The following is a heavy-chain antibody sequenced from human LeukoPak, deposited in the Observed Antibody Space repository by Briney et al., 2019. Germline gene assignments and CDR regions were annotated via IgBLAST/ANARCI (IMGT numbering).Heavy chain of an antibody. CDR2: IYISGNT. CDR3: ARGGYDILTGYYSSNWFDP. Sequence: SETLSLTCTVSGGSISSGSYCWSWIRQPAGKGLEWIGHIYISGNTNYNPSLKSRVTISVDTSKNQFSLKLSSVTAADTAVYYCARGGYDILTGYYSSNWFDPWGQGTLVTVSS. V-gene: IGHV4-61*09. CDR1: GGSISSGSYC. J-gene: IGHJ5*02. D-gene: IGHD3-9*01.